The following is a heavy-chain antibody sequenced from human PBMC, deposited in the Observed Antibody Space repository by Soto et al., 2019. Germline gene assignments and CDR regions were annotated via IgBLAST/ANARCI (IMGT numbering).Heavy chain of an antibody. J-gene: IGHJ6*03. D-gene: IGHD4-17*01. CDR3: GIVGDYGDYIGYYYMDV. CDR2: IYYSGST. CDR1: GGSISSYY. Sequence: SETLSLTCTVSGGSISSYYWSWIRQPPGKGLEWIGYIYYSGSTNYNPSLKSRVTISVDTSKNQFSLKLSSVTAADKAVKYCGIVGDYGDYIGYYYMDVWGKGTTVTVSS. V-gene: IGHV4-59*01.